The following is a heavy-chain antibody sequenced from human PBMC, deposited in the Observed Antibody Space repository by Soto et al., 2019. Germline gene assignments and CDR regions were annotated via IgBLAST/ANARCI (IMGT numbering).Heavy chain of an antibody. CDR3: RREEYDY. Sequence: EVQLVESGGGLVKPGGSLRLSCAASGFTFNTYTMSWVRQAPGRGLEWVASISRTSDYIFYVDSVKGRFTISRDNAQNSLYLKRSSLRAEDAAVYYCRREEYDYWGQGTLVTVSS. CDR2: ISRTSDYI. J-gene: IGHJ4*02. CDR1: GFTFNTYT. V-gene: IGHV3-21*01. D-gene: IGHD1-26*01.